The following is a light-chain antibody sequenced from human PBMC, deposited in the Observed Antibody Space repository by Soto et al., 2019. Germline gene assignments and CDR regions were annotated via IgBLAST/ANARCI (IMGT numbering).Light chain of an antibody. J-gene: IGKJ1*01. CDR3: QHYNSYSEA. Sequence: IQMTQSQSSLSASVGERFPTTVRASQGISNYLAWYQQKPGKVPKLLIYEASNLESGVPSRFSGSGSGTEFTLTISSLQPDDFATDYCQHYNSYSEAVGQGNKVDIK. V-gene: IGKV1-13*02. CDR2: EAS. CDR1: QGISNY.